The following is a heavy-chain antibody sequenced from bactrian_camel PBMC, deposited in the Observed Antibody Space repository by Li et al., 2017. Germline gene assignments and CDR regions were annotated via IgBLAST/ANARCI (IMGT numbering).Heavy chain of an antibody. CDR1: GTITYA. Sequence: VQLVESGGGLVQPGGSLTLSCAHSGTITYAMTWVRQAPGKGLEWVSSVYGSYTYYSASVKGRFTISRDNAKNILYLQMNSLKLEDTAVYYCMSRRTWWGDGEDVWGQGTQ. V-gene: IGHV3S7*01. CDR3: MSRRTWWGDGEDV. CDR2: VYGSYT. J-gene: IGHJ4*01. D-gene: IGHD5*01.